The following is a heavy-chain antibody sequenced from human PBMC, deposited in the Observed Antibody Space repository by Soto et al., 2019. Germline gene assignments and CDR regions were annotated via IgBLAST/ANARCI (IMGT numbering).Heavy chain of an antibody. CDR3: ARSIVVVTALDY. Sequence: QVQLVQSGAEEKKPGASVKVSCKASGYTFTSYAMHWVRQAPGQRLEWMGWINAGNGNTKYSQKFQGRVTITRDTYASTAYRELSSLRSEDTAVYYCARSIVVVTALDYWGQGTLVTVSS. CDR1: GYTFTSYA. D-gene: IGHD2-21*02. CDR2: INAGNGNT. V-gene: IGHV1-3*05. J-gene: IGHJ4*02.